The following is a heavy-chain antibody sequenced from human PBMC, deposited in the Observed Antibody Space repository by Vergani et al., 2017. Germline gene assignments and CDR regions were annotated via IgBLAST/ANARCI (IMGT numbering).Heavy chain of an antibody. CDR1: GFNFDTYT. Sequence: EVQLLESGGGLVQPGGSRRLSCAGAGFNFDTYTMAYVRQAPGKGLEGVATISSGGGDIFYADSVKGRFTISRDNSKNTLFLQMNSLKDENTAVYYCTTAWGLYYLHGEYFQYWGRGTLVSVSS. V-gene: IGHV3-23*01. CDR2: ISSGGGDI. CDR3: TTAWGLYYLHGEYFQY. J-gene: IGHJ1*01. D-gene: IGHD3-10*01.